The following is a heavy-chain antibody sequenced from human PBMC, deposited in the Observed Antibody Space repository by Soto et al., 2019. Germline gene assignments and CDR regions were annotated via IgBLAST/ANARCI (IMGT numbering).Heavy chain of an antibody. J-gene: IGHJ5*02. CDR2: INPSGGST. Sequence: ASVKVSRKGFGYTFSRYYMHWVRQDTGQGLEWMGIINPSGGSTSYAQKFQGRVTMTRDTSTSTVYMELSSLRSEDTAVYYCARDCSGGSCYSDMFDPWGQGTLVTVSS. CDR1: GYTFSRYY. CDR3: ARDCSGGSCYSDMFDP. V-gene: IGHV1-46*01. D-gene: IGHD2-15*01.